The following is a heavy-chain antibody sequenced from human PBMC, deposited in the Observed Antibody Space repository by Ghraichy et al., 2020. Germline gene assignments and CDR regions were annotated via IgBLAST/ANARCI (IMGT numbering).Heavy chain of an antibody. CDR3: ARYPKMSDQYGYVAFDY. V-gene: IGHV4-39*07. Sequence: SETLSLTCTVSGGSISSSNSYWGWIRQPPGKGLEWIGSIHYSGRTYYNPSLKSRVTMSVDTSKNQLSLKVSSVTAADTAIFYCARYPKMSDQYGYVAFDYWGQGTLVTVSS. J-gene: IGHJ4*02. CDR2: IHYSGRT. CDR1: GGSISSSNSY. D-gene: IGHD5-18*01.